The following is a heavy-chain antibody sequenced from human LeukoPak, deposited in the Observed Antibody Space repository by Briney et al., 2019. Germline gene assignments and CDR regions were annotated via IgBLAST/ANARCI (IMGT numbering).Heavy chain of an antibody. CDR3: ARDRTGVVVPAAIIYYYYYMDV. Sequence: GGSLRLSCAASGFTFSSYAMSWVRQAPGKGLEWVSAISGSGGSTYYADSVKGRFTISRDNSKNTLYLQMNSLRAEDTAVYYCARDRTGVVVPAAIIYYYYYMDVWGKGTAVTVSS. J-gene: IGHJ6*03. CDR2: ISGSGGST. D-gene: IGHD2-2*02. CDR1: GFTFSSYA. V-gene: IGHV3-23*01.